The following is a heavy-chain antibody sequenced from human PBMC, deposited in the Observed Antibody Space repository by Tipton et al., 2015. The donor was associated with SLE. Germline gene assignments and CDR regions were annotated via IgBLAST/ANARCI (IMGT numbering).Heavy chain of an antibody. Sequence: TLSLTCTVSGGSISSGSYYWSWIRQPAGKGLEWIGEINHSGSPNYNSSLESRVTISVDTSKNQFSLKLSSVTAADTAVYYCARFVGRVWFDPWGQGTLVTVSS. D-gene: IGHD6-6*01. J-gene: IGHJ5*02. CDR3: ARFVGRVWFDP. V-gene: IGHV4-61*09. CDR1: GGSISSGSYY. CDR2: INHSGSP.